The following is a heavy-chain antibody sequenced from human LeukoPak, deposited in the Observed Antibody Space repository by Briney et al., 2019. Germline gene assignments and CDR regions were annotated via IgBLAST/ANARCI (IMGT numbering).Heavy chain of an antibody. D-gene: IGHD3-3*01. CDR1: GYTFISYY. CDR2: INPSGGST. Sequence: ASVKVSCKASGYTFISYYMHWVRQAPGQGLEWMGIINPSGGSTSYAQKFQGRVTMTRDMSTSTVYMELSSLRSEDTAVYYCARRGITIFGVAAAYYYYYMDVWGKGTTVTVSS. J-gene: IGHJ6*03. V-gene: IGHV1-46*01. CDR3: ARRGITIFGVAAAYYYYYMDV.